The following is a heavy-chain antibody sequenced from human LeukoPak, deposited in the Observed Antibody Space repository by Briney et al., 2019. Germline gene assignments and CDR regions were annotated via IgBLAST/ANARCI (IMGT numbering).Heavy chain of an antibody. D-gene: IGHD6-13*01. V-gene: IGHV6-1*01. Sequence: SQTLSLTCALSGDSLSSNSAAWNWIRQSPSRVLEGLGRTYYRSKWYNDYAVYVKSRITSNPDTSTHQFALQLNSVTREDAAVYYCARDTGTHYSSSWYLRLAYSWFDPWGQGTLVTVSS. J-gene: IGHJ5*02. CDR2: TYYRSKWYN. CDR3: ARDTGTHYSSSWYLRLAYSWFDP. CDR1: GDSLSSNSAA.